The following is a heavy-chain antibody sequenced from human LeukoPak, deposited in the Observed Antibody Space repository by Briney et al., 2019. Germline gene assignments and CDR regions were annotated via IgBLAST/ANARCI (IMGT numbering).Heavy chain of an antibody. J-gene: IGHJ6*03. Sequence: GGSLRLSCAASGFTLSSYAMHWVRQAPGKGLEYVSAISSNGGSTYYANSVKGRFTISRDNSKNTLYLQMGSLRAEDMAVYYCARVGDCSSTSCYYYYMDVWGKGTTVTVSS. CDR3: ARVGDCSSTSCYYYYMDV. CDR1: GFTLSSYA. CDR2: ISSNGGST. D-gene: IGHD2-2*01. V-gene: IGHV3-64*01.